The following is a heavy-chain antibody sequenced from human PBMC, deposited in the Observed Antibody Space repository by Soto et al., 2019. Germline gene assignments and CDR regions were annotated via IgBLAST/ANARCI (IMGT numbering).Heavy chain of an antibody. CDR1: GFTFSSYG. CDR2: IWYDGSNK. J-gene: IGHJ5*02. CDR3: ARGLGYHCGVVTGHWFDP. Sequence: GGSLRLSCAASGFTFSSYGLHWVRQAPGKGLEWVAVIWYDGSNKYYADSVKGRFTISRDNSKNTLYLQMNSLRAEDTAVYYCARGLGYHCGVVTGHWFDPWGQGTLVAVSS. D-gene: IGHD3-3*01. V-gene: IGHV3-33*01.